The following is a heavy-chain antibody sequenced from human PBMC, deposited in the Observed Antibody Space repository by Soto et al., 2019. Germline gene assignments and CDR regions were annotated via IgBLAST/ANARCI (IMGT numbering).Heavy chain of an antibody. J-gene: IGHJ6*02. V-gene: IGHV4-61*01. CDR3: ASVTRTCISTSCYRYYYGMDV. CDR1: GGSVSSGSYY. Sequence: QVQLQESGPGLVKPSETLSLTCTVSGGSVSSGSYYWSWIRQPPGKGLEWIGYIYYSRSTNYNPSLKSRVTISVDPSKNQFSLKLSSVTAADTAVYYCASVTRTCISTSCYRYYYGMDVWGQGTTVSVSS. CDR2: IYYSRST. D-gene: IGHD2-2*02.